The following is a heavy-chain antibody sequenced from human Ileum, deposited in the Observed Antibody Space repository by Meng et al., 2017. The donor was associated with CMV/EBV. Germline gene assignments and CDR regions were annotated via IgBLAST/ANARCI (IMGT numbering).Heavy chain of an antibody. J-gene: IGHJ3*02. CDR3: ARKGIAAQEYAFDI. V-gene: IGHV3-74*01. CDR1: GFSFSSYW. CDR2: INSDGRYT. Sequence: GESLKISCAASGFSFSSYWIHWVRQAPGKGLLWVSRINSDGRYTNYADSVRGRFTISRDNAKNTLYLQMNSLRAEDTAVYYCARKGIAAQEYAFDIWGQGTMVTVSS. D-gene: IGHD6-13*01.